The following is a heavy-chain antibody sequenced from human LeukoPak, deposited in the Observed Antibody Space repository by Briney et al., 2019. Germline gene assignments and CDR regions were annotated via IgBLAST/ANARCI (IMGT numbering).Heavy chain of an antibody. Sequence: ASVKVSCKASGYTFTSYAISWVRQAPGQGLEWMGWVSAYNGVTNYAQKFQGRVTMTTDTSTSTAYMELRSLRSDDTAVYYCARDVSGPTTSITTRVPLDYWGQGTLVTVSS. CDR3: ARDVSGPTTSITTRVPLDY. V-gene: IGHV1-18*01. CDR1: GYTFTSYA. CDR2: VSAYNGVT. J-gene: IGHJ4*02. D-gene: IGHD1-1*01.